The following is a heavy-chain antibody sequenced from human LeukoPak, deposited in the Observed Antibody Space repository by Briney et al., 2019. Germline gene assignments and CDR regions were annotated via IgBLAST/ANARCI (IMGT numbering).Heavy chain of an antibody. V-gene: IGHV1-46*01. Sequence: ASVKVSCKASGYIFINNYIQWVRQAPGQGLEWVGMIYPRDGSTSYAQNFQGRVTVTRDTSTSTVHMELSGLTSEDTAVYYCARGGGSYFSSPFDYWGQGTLVTVSS. CDR2: IYPRDGST. D-gene: IGHD1-26*01. J-gene: IGHJ4*02. CDR3: ARGGGSYFSSPFDY. CDR1: GYIFINNY.